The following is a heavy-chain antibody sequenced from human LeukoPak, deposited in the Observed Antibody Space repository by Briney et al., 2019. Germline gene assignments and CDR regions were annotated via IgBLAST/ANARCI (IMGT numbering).Heavy chain of an antibody. D-gene: IGHD3-16*01. V-gene: IGHV3-23*01. CDR3: AKGDDYVS. J-gene: IGHJ4*02. CDR2: ISGSGGST. CDR1: GFSFTNYS. Sequence: LPGGSLRLSCAASGFSFTNYSMNWVRQAPGKGLEWVSAISGSGGSTYYADSVKGRFTISRDNSKNTLYLQMNSLRAEDTAVYYCAKGDDYVSWGQGTLVTVSS.